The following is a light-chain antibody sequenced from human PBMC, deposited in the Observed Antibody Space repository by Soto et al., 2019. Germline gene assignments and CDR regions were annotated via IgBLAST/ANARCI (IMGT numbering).Light chain of an antibody. J-gene: IGKJ2*01. CDR3: QQYGGSHPYT. CDR2: GAS. Sequence: EIVLTQSPGTLSLSPGERATLSCRASQSISSSYLAWYQQKPGQAPRLLIYGASSRATGIPDRFSGSGSGTDFTLTISRLEPEDFAVYYCQQYGGSHPYTFGQGTKREIK. V-gene: IGKV3-20*01. CDR1: QSISSSY.